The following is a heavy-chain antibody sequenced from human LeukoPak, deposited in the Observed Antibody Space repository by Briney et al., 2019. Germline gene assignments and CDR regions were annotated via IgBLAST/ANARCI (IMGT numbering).Heavy chain of an antibody. CDR3: ASGTYYGSGSYPYYMDV. D-gene: IGHD3-10*01. V-gene: IGHV3-30*02. CDR2: TRDDGSNK. CDR1: GFTFSSSG. J-gene: IGHJ6*03. Sequence: PGGSLRLSCAASGFTFSSSGMHWVRQAPGKGLEWVAFTRDDGSNKYYADSVKGRLTISRDNAKNSLYLQMNSLRAEDTAVYYCASGTYYGSGSYPYYMDVWGKGTTVTVSS.